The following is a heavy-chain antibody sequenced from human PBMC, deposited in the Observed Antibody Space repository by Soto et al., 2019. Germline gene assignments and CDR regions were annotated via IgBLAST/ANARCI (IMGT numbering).Heavy chain of an antibody. CDR1: GGSISSYY. CDR2: IYYSGST. D-gene: IGHD3-10*01. Sequence: SETLSLTCTVSGGSISSYYWSWIRQPPGKGLEWIGYIYYSGSTDYNPSLKSRVTISVDTSKNQFSLKLSSVTAAAPAGYYCAKQRVIRFNDGGTKRRWFAPWGKGTLVTVSS. CDR3: AKQRVIRFNDGGTKRRWFAP. J-gene: IGHJ5*02. V-gene: IGHV4-59*08.